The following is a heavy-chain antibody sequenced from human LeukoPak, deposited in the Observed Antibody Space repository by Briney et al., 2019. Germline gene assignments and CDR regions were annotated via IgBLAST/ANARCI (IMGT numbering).Heavy chain of an antibody. CDR1: GFTFSNYA. CDR3: ARNSRYSLDI. J-gene: IGHJ3*02. D-gene: IGHD4-11*01. CDR2: IKSDGTEK. Sequence: GGSLRLSCAASGFTFSNYAMSWVRQAPGKGLEWVALIKSDGTEKYYVDSVKGRFTISRDNAKNSLYLPMNSLRADDTAVYYCARNSRYSLDIWGQGTVVTVSS. V-gene: IGHV3-7*04.